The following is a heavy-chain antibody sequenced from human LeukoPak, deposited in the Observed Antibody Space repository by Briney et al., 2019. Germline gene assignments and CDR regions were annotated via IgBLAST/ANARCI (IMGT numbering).Heavy chain of an antibody. J-gene: IGHJ4*02. CDR1: GGSFSGYY. CDR2: INHSGST. CDR3: ARDVGSGSYGWVDY. D-gene: IGHD3-10*01. V-gene: IGHV4-34*01. Sequence: SETLSLTCAVYGGSFSGYYWSWIRQPPGKGLEWIGEINHSGSTNYNPSLKSRVTISVDTSKNQFSLELSSVTAADTAVYYCARDVGSGSYGWVDYWGQGTLVTVSS.